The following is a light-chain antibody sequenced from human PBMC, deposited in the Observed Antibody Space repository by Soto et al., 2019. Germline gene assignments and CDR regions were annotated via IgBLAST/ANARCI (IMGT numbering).Light chain of an antibody. CDR1: QSVTNY. CDR2: DAS. CDR3: QQRGNWPIT. J-gene: IGKJ5*01. Sequence: EIFLTQSPDTLSLSPGERATLSCRATQSVTNYIAWYQQRPGQAPRLLIYDASNRASGVPAKFSGSGSGTDFTLTNSRLEAEDFAVYYCQQRGNWPITFGQGTRLEIK. V-gene: IGKV3-11*01.